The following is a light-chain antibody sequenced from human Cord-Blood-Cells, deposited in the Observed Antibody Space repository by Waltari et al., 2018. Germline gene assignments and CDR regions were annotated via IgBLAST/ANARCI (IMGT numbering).Light chain of an antibody. CDR3: QQYNNWPPWT. CDR2: GAS. CDR1: QSVSSN. Sequence: EIVMTQSPATLSVYPGERATLSCRARQSVSSNLAWYQQKPGQAPRLLIYGASTRATGIPARFSGSGSGTEFTLTISSLQSEDFAVYYCQQYNNWPPWTFGRGTKVEIK. V-gene: IGKV3-15*01. J-gene: IGKJ1*01.